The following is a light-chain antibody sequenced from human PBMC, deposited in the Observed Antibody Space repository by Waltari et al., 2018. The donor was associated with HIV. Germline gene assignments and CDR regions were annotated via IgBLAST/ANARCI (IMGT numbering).Light chain of an antibody. CDR2: GAS. CDR3: QQYYSYPT. J-gene: IGKJ4*01. Sequence: IQMTQSPSSLSASTGDRVTITCRASQDVSNFLAWYQHKPGKAPRLLISGASTLQTGVPSRFSGSGSGTNFTLTINCLQSEDFATYLCQQYYSYPTFGRGTKVEVK. V-gene: IGKV1-8*01. CDR1: QDVSNF.